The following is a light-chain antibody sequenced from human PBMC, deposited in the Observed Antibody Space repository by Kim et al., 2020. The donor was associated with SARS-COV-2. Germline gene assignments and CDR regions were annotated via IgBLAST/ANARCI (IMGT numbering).Light chain of an antibody. V-gene: IGLV3-1*01. CDR1: KLGDNY. CDR3: RAWDSSTVL. Sequence: SYELTQPPSVSVSPGQTASITCSGDKLGDNYASWYQQRPGQSPVLVIYQDNKRPSGIPERFSGSSSGNTATLTISGTQAMDEADYYCRAWDSSTVLFGGG. CDR2: QDN. J-gene: IGLJ2*01.